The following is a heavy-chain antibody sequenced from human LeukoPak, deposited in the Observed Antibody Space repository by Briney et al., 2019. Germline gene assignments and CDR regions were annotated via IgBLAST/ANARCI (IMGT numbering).Heavy chain of an antibody. V-gene: IGHV3-30-3*01. CDR3: ATASKLLRGWFDP. Sequence: GGSLRLSCAASGFTFSSYAMHWVRQAPGKGLEWVAVISYDGSNKYYADSVKGRFTISRDNSKNTPYLQMNSLRAEDTAVYYCATASKLLRGWFDPWGQGTLVTVSS. CDR1: GFTFSSYA. D-gene: IGHD1-26*01. CDR2: ISYDGSNK. J-gene: IGHJ5*02.